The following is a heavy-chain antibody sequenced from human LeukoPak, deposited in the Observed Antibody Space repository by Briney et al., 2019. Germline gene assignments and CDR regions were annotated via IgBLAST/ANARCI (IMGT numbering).Heavy chain of an antibody. CDR3: ARDGMPVAGAHDAFDI. D-gene: IGHD6-19*01. Sequence: GGSLRLSCAASGFTFSSYGMHWVRQAPGKGLEWVSYISSSGSTIYYVDSVKGRFTISRDNAKNSLYLQMNSLRAEDTAVYYCARDGMPVAGAHDAFDIWGQGTMVTVSS. CDR1: GFTFSSYG. CDR2: ISSSGSTI. V-gene: IGHV3-48*04. J-gene: IGHJ3*02.